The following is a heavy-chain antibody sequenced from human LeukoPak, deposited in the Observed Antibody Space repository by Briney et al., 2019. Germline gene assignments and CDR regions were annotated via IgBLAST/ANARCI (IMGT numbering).Heavy chain of an antibody. CDR2: IYYSGST. CDR3: ARGLWLYYFDY. V-gene: IGHV4-31*03. CDR1: GGSISSGGYY. Sequence: SETLSLTCTVSGGSISSGGYYWSWIRQHPGKGLEWIGYIYYSGSTYYNPSLKSRVTISVDTSKNQFSLRLSSVTAADTAVYYCARGLWLYYFDYWGQGTLVTVSS. J-gene: IGHJ4*02. D-gene: IGHD3-22*01.